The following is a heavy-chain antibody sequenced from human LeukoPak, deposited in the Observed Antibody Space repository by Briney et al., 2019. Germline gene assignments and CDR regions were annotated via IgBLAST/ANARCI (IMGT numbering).Heavy chain of an antibody. V-gene: IGHV1-18*01. D-gene: IGHD3-10*01. CDR1: GYTFTNYG. Sequence: ASVKVSCKASGYTFTNYGISWVRQAPGQGLEWMGWISGYNDNPKYAQNLQGRLTMTTDTSTSTAYMELRSLRSDDTAMYYCARILRSYGSTTTKSGIWFDPWGQGTLVTVAS. CDR3: ARILRSYGSTTTKSGIWFDP. J-gene: IGHJ5*02. CDR2: ISGYNDNP.